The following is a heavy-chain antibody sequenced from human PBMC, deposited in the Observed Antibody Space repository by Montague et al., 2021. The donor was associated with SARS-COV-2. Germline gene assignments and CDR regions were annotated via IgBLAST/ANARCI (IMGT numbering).Heavy chain of an antibody. D-gene: IGHD2-8*02. CDR3: ARGTAYDHVYY. J-gene: IGHJ4*02. CDR1: SGSLSGYY. Sequence: SEILSLTCTASSGSLSGYYWNWIRQPPGKGLEWIGFTHYNGTTKYNPSLKSRLNMSLDTSKNQFSLTLNSVTAADTAIYYCARGTAYDHVYYWGQGAPVTVAS. CDR2: THYNGTT. V-gene: IGHV4-59*12.